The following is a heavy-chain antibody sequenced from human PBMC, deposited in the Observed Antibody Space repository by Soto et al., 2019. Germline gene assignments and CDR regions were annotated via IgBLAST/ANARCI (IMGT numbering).Heavy chain of an antibody. J-gene: IGHJ4*02. CDR3: AKKAPESYFFDY. CDR2: ISGGGNT. D-gene: IGHD3-10*01. Sequence: GGYLRLSCAASGFTFSSSTMNWVRQAPGKGLEWVSTISGGGNTYYADSVKGRFTISRDNSKSTLYLQMNSLRAEDTAVFYCAKKAPESYFFDYCGQGTLVIAS. V-gene: IGHV3-23*01. CDR1: GFTFSSST.